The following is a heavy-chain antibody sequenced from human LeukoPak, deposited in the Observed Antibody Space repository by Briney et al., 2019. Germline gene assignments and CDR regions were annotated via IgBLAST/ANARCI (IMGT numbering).Heavy chain of an antibody. CDR2: ISGNGDIT. J-gene: IGHJ6*02. D-gene: IGHD2-2*02. CDR3: ALTQGDCSSTSCYTGLWYYYYYGMDV. CDR1: RFTFNTYA. V-gene: IGHV3-23*01. Sequence: GGSLRLFCAASRFTFNTYAVNWVRQAPGKGLEWVSAISGNGDITYYADSVKGRFTISRDNSKNTLYLQMNSLRAEDTAVYYCALTQGDCSSTSCYTGLWYYYYYGMDVWGQGTTVTVSS.